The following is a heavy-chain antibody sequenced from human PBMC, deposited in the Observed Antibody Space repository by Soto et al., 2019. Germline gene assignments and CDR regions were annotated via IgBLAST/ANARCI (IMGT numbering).Heavy chain of an antibody. J-gene: IGHJ3*02. Sequence: QLHLVQSGAVVKKPGASVTVSCSASAYPVTAYYMHWVRQAPGRGLEWMGGINPATGAAKYTQTFQGRVTRTRDTSTSTVFMELSGLTSEDTAVFYWARGGGVGVAGSAAFDMWGQGTLVTVSS. CDR1: AYPVTAYY. D-gene: IGHD3-3*01. CDR2: INPATGAA. V-gene: IGHV1-2*02. CDR3: ARGGGVGVAGSAAFDM.